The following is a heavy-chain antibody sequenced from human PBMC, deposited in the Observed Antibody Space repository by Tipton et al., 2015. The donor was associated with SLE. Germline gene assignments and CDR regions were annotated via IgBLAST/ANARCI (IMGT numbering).Heavy chain of an antibody. Sequence: TLSLTCSVYGGSLSGYYWGWIRQPPGKGLEWIGSIYYSGSTYYNPSLKSRVTISVDTSKNQFSLKLSSVTAADTAVYYCAKDRLAVATSAPLEDWGQGTLVTVSS. CDR3: AKDRLAVATSAPLED. CDR1: GGSLSGYY. D-gene: IGHD6-19*01. V-gene: IGHV4-39*02. CDR2: IYYSGST. J-gene: IGHJ4*02.